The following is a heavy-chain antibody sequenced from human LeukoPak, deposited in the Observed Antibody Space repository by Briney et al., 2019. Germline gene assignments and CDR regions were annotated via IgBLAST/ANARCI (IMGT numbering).Heavy chain of an antibody. V-gene: IGHV1-18*01. D-gene: IGHD5-12*01. CDR3: ARVQWLRFPEAD. CDR2: NSAYNGNT. CDR1: GYTFTSYG. Sequence: ASVKVSCKASGYTFTSYGISWVRQAPGQGLEWMGWNSAYNGNTNYAQKLQGRVTMTTDTSTSTAYMELRSLRSDDTAVYYCARVQWLRFPEADWGQGTLVTVSS. J-gene: IGHJ4*02.